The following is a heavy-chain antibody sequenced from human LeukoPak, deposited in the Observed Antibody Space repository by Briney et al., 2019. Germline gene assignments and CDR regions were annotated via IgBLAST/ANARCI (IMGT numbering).Heavy chain of an antibody. CDR1: GCTFTGYY. Sequence: GASVKVSCKASGCTFTGYYMHWVRQAPGQGLEWMGWINPNSGGTNYAQKFQGRVTMTRDTSISTAYMELSRLRSDDTAVYYCARDYRFYARAVLKSKDAFDIWGQGQWSPSLQ. CDR3: ARDYRFYARAVLKSKDAFDI. D-gene: IGHD4-11*01. V-gene: IGHV1-2*02. CDR2: INPNSGGT. J-gene: IGHJ3*02.